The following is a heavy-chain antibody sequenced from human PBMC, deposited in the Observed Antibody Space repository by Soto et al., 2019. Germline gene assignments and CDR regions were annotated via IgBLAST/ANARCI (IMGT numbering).Heavy chain of an antibody. J-gene: IGHJ4*02. CDR1: GGSIISYY. CDR3: ARARHYDSSEDY. Sequence: SETLSLTCTVSGGSIISYYWSWIRQPPGKGLEWIGYIYYSGSTNYNPSLKSRVTISVDTSKNQFSLKLSSVTAADTAVYYCARARHYDSSEDYWGQGTLVTVSS. V-gene: IGHV4-59*01. D-gene: IGHD3-22*01. CDR2: IYYSGST.